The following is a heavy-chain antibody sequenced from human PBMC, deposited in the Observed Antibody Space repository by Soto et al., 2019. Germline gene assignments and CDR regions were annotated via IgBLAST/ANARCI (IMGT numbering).Heavy chain of an antibody. D-gene: IGHD3-16*01. CDR3: ARRYESAIDY. Sequence: SETLSLTCTVSGGTISSWYWSWIRQPPGKGLEWIGYIYYSGSTNCNPSLKSRVTISVDTSKNQFSLKLSSVTAADTAVYYCARRYESAIDYWGQGTLVTVSS. CDR1: GGTISSWY. V-gene: IGHV4-59*08. CDR2: IYYSGST. J-gene: IGHJ4*02.